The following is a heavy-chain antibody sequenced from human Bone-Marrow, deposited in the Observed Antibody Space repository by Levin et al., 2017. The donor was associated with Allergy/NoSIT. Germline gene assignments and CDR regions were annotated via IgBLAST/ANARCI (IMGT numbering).Heavy chain of an antibody. D-gene: IGHD2-15*01. CDR3: ARDRSVSGGYSWFHP. Sequence: GESLKISCAASGFTFSSFEMNWVRQAPGKGLEWVSYISTSGNTIYYADSVKGRFTISRDNAKNSLYLQMNSLRAEDTAVYYCARDRSVSGGYSWFHPWGQGTLVTVSS. V-gene: IGHV3-48*03. CDR2: ISTSGNTI. J-gene: IGHJ5*02. CDR1: GFTFSSFE.